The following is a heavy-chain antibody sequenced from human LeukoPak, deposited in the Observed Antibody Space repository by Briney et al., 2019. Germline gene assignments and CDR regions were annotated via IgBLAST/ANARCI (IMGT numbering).Heavy chain of an antibody. V-gene: IGHV3-21*01. D-gene: IGHD2-15*01. CDR1: GFTFSNYA. CDR3: ARDVGPYCSGGSCFSGWFDP. Sequence: GGSLRLSCAASGFTFSNYAMNWVRQAPGKGLEWVSSMSGSGDNTYYADSVKGRFTISRDNAKNSLYLQMNSLRAEDTAVYYCARDVGPYCSGGSCFSGWFDPWGQGTLVTVSS. J-gene: IGHJ5*02. CDR2: MSGSGDNT.